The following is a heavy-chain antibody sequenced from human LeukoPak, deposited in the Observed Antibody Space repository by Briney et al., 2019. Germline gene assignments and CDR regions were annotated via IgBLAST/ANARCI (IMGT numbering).Heavy chain of an antibody. CDR2: VSSSGSDT. J-gene: IGHJ4*02. CDR3: ASRVPGAVGYFDY. V-gene: IGHV3-23*05. CDR1: GFIFTTYA. Sequence: GGSLRLSCAASGFIFTTYAMGWVRQLPGKGLEWVSSVSSSGSDTYYTSSVKGRFTISRVNSKNTLYLQVNSLRVEDTAVYYCASRVPGAVGYFDYWGQGALVTVSS. D-gene: IGHD2-8*02.